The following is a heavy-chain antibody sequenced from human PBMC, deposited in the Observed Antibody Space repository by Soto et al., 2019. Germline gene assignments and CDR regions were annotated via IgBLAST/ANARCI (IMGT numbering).Heavy chain of an antibody. CDR2: INPATGAA. J-gene: IGHJ3*02. CDR3: ARGGGVGVAGSAAFDM. V-gene: IGHV1-2*02. CDR1: GYPVTAYY. D-gene: IGHD3-3*01. Sequence: QLHLVQSGAVVKKPGASVTVSCSASGYPVTAYYMHWVRQAPGRGLEWMGGINPATGAAKYTQTFRGRVNMTRDTSTSTVFMELSGLTSEDPAVFYCARGGGVGVAGSAAFDMWGQGTLVTVSS.